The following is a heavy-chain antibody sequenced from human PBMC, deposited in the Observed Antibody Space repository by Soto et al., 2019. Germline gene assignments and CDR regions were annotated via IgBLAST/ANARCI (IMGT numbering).Heavy chain of an antibody. V-gene: IGHV3-30-3*01. CDR3: ARDVIGQNWFDP. J-gene: IGHJ5*02. CDR1: GFTFSSYA. CDR2: ISYDGSNK. D-gene: IGHD3-22*01. Sequence: GGSLRLSFAASGFTFSSYAMHWVRQAPGKGLEWVAVISYDGSNKYYADSVKGRFTISRDNSKNTLYLQMNSLRAEDTAVYYCARDVIGQNWFDPWGQGTLVTVSS.